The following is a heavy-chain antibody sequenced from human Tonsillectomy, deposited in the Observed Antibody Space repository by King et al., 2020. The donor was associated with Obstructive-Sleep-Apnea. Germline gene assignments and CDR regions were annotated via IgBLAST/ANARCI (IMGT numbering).Heavy chain of an antibody. J-gene: IGHJ4*02. CDR1: GYTFTGYY. V-gene: IGHV1-2*02. CDR2: INPNSGDT. Sequence: QLVQSGSEVKKPGASVKVSCKASGYTFTGYYIHWVRQAPGQGLEWMGWINPNSGDTEYAQKFQGRITMTRDTTISTAYMELGRLRSDDTAVYYCATVAVATATFYFDYWGQGTLVTVSS. D-gene: IGHD4-17*01. CDR3: ATVAVATATFYFDY.